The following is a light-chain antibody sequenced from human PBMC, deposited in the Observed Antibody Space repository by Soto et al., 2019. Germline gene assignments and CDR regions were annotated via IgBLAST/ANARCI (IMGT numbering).Light chain of an antibody. V-gene: IGKV3-11*01. CDR1: QNIGSY. J-gene: IGKJ4*01. CDR2: DAS. Sequence: ETVLTQSPDILSLSPGEGATLSCRASQNIGSYLAWYQQKPGQAPRLLIYDASNRATGIPARFSGSGSGTDFTLTISSLEPEDFAVYFCQQRSHWPTFGGGTKVEIK. CDR3: QQRSHWPT.